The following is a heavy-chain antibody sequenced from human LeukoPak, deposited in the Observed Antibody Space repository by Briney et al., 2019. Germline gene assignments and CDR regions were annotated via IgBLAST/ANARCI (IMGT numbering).Heavy chain of an antibody. CDR1: GFTFSNAW. CDR2: IKSKTDGGTT. J-gene: IGHJ5*02. CDR3: TQGPQYYYDSSGYSCVHL. V-gene: IGHV3-15*01. Sequence: GGSLRLSCAASGFTFSNAWMSWVRQAPGKGLEGVGRIKSKTDGGTTDYAAPVKGRFTISRDDSKNTLYLQMNSLKTEDTAVYYCTQGPQYYYDSSGYSCVHLWGQGTLVTVSS. D-gene: IGHD3-22*01.